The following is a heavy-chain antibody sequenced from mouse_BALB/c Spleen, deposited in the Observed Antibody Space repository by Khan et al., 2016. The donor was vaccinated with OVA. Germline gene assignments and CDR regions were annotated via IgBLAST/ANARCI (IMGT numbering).Heavy chain of an antibody. CDR1: GFTFSSYS. CDR3: ADHLTVSFAY. J-gene: IGHJ3*01. Sequence: EVQLQESGGDLVKPGGSLKLSCAASGFTFSSYSMSWVRQTPDKRLEWVASISSGGDYTYYPDSVKGRFTISRDNAKNTLYLQMSDLKSEDTAMYYCADHLTVSFAYWGQGTLVTVCA. CDR2: ISSGGDYT. D-gene: IGHD4-1*01. V-gene: IGHV5-6*01.